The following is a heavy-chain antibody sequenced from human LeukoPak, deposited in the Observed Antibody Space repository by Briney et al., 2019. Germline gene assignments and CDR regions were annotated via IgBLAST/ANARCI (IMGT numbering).Heavy chain of an antibody. CDR3: ARWPTMGGR. J-gene: IGHJ4*02. V-gene: IGHV3-23*01. CDR2: INGRGDST. D-gene: IGHD4/OR15-4a*01. CDR1: GFTFSSYA. Sequence: GGSLRLSCAASGFTFSSYAMSWVRQAPGRGLEWVSGINGRGDSTFYADSVKGRFTISRDNSKNTLYLQMNSLRVEDTAMYYCARWPTMGGRWGQGTLVTVSS.